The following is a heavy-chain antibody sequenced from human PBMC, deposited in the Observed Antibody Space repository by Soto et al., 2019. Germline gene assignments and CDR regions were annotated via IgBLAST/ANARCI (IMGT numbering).Heavy chain of an antibody. D-gene: IGHD5-18*01. J-gene: IGHJ4*02. Sequence: QVQLVQSGAEVKKPGSSVKVSCKASGGTFSNSAFIWVRQAPGQGLEWMGGIIPIFGAPNYAQKFQGRLMSSADDTATKAYMGLNPVTAVDTAVYYIATPAAALDTAMLKGLAHWGQGTPVTVSS. CDR1: GGTFSNSA. CDR3: ATPAAALDTAMLKGLAH. V-gene: IGHV1-69*01. CDR2: IIPIFGAP.